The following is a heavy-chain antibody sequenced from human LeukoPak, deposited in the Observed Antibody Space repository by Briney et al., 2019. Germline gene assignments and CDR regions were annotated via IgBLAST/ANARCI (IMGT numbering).Heavy chain of an antibody. CDR2: IKQDGGEK. J-gene: IGHJ4*02. V-gene: IGHV3-7*01. CDR1: GFTFSSHC. D-gene: IGHD3-10*01. Sequence: PGGSLRLSCAASGFTFSSHCMSWVRQAPGKGLGWVANIKQDGGEKHYVDSVKGRFTISRDNAKNSLYLQMNSLRAEDTAVYYCARRLIRGVIIRDFDYWGQGTQVTVSS. CDR3: ARRLIRGVIIRDFDY.